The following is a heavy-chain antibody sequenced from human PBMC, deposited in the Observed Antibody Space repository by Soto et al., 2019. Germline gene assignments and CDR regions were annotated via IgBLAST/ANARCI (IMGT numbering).Heavy chain of an antibody. CDR1: GFTFSNAW. CDR2: IKSKTDGGTT. CDR3: TTGRRSLRYFDWLDAY. V-gene: IGHV3-15*01. D-gene: IGHD3-9*01. J-gene: IGHJ4*02. Sequence: GGSLRLSCAASGFTFSNAWMSWVRQAPGKGLEWVGRIKSKTDGGTTDYAAPVKGRFTISRDDSKNTLYLQMNSLKTEDTAVYYCTTGRRSLRYFDWLDAYWGQGTLVTVSS.